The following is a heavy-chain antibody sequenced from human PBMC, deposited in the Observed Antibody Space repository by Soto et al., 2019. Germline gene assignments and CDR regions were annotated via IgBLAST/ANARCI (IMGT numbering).Heavy chain of an antibody. CDR3: ARDVVRGGWYYFDL. CDR2: IIPKFPTG. V-gene: IGHV1-69*01. Sequence: QVQLVQSGTEVKKPGSSVRVSCKVSGGSFSDYAITWVRQAPGQGLEWMGGIIPKFPTGEYAKKFQGTVKITADEPTGTVDVDVSSRRHEDTAVYYCARDVVRGGWYYFDLWGQGTQVSVSS. J-gene: IGHJ4*02. CDR1: GGSFSDYA. D-gene: IGHD6-19*01.